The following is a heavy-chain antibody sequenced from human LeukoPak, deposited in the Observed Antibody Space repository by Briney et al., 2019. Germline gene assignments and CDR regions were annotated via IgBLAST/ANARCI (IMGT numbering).Heavy chain of an antibody. J-gene: IGHJ6*02. CDR1: GDSVSSNSAA. CDR3: AREGDGSSWDLYYYYGMDV. D-gene: IGHD6-13*01. V-gene: IGHV6-1*01. Sequence: KTSQTLSLTCAISGDSVSSNSAAWNWIRQSPSRGLEWLGRTYYRSKWYNDYAVSVKSRITINPDTSKNQFSLQLNSVTPEDTAVYYCAREGDGSSWDLYYYYGMDVWGQGTTVTVSS. CDR2: TYYRSKWYN.